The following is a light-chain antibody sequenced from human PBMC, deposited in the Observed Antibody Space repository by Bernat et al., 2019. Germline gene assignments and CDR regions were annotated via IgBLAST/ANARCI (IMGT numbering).Light chain of an antibody. V-gene: IGLV2-14*03. Sequence: QSALTQPASVSGFFGQSITISCTGTSSDVGGFHYVSWYQQHPGKAPKLIIFDVSNRPSGVSNRFSGTKSGNTASLTISGLQAEDEADYYCYSWTTNFVYVFGTGTKVTVL. CDR2: DVS. J-gene: IGLJ1*01. CDR1: SSDVGGFHY. CDR3: YSWTTNFVYV.